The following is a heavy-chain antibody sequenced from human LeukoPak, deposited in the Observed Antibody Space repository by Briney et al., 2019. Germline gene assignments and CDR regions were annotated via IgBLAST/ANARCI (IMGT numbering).Heavy chain of an antibody. CDR1: GGSFSGYY. V-gene: IGHV4-34*01. CDR3: ARVSTYYYGSGTLGY. CDR2: INHSGST. J-gene: IGHJ4*02. D-gene: IGHD3-10*01. Sequence: SETLSLTCAVYGGSFSGYYWSWIRQPPGKGLEWIGEINHSGSTNYNLSLKSRVTISVDTSKNQFSLKLSSVTAADTAVYYCARVSTYYYGSGTLGYWGQGTLVTVSS.